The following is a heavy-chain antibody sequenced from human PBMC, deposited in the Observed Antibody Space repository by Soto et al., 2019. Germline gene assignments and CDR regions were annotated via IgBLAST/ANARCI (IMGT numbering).Heavy chain of an antibody. Sequence: VQLLESGGGLVQPGGSLRLSCEASGFTFSNYAMSWVRQAPGEGPEWVSTLGGGNDVFYADSVKGRFTISRDDSRNTLYLRMDNLRVEDTAIYVCAKDSVSHNGIYDAFDIWGQGTVVTVSS. D-gene: IGHD3-3*02. CDR3: AKDSVSHNGIYDAFDI. V-gene: IGHV3-23*01. CDR2: LGGGNDV. J-gene: IGHJ3*02. CDR1: GFTFSNYA.